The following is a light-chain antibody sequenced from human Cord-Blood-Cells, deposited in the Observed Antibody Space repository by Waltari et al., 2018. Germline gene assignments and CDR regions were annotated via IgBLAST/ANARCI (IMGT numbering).Light chain of an antibody. V-gene: IGLV2-8*01. CDR1: SSDVGGYNY. Sequence: QSALTQHPSASGSPGQSVTISCTGTSSDVGGYNYVSWYQQHPGKAPKLMIYEVSKRPSGVPDRFSGSKSGNTASLTVSGLQAEDEADYYCISYAGSNNLVFGGGTKLTVL. J-gene: IGLJ2*01. CDR2: EVS. CDR3: ISYAGSNNLV.